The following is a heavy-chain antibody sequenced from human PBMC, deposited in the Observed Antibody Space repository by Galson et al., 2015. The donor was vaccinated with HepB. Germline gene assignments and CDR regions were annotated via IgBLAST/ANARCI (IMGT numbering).Heavy chain of an antibody. CDR2: IWFDGSVK. J-gene: IGHJ4*02. CDR1: GFTFSDYG. D-gene: IGHD6-13*01. Sequence: SLRLSCAASGFTFSDYGMHWVRQAPGKGLEWIAVIWFDGSVKYYADSVKGRFTISRDNSENTLYLQMNRLRAEDRAVYYCAKEGARVAGGTAFYFDSWGQGILVTVSS. V-gene: IGHV3-33*06. CDR3: AKEGARVAGGTAFYFDS.